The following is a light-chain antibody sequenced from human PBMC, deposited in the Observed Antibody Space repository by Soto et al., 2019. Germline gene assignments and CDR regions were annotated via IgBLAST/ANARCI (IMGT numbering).Light chain of an antibody. CDR2: DAS. CDR1: QSVSSY. V-gene: IGKV3-11*01. Sequence: EIVLTQSPATLSLSPGERATPSCRASQSVSSYLAWYQQKPGQAPRLLIYDASNRATGIPARFSGSGSGTDLTLTISSLEPEDFAVYYCQQRSNWEFTFGPGTKVDIK. CDR3: QQRSNWEFT. J-gene: IGKJ3*01.